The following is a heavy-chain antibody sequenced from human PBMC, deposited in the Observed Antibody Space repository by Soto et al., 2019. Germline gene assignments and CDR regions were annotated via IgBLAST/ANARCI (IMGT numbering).Heavy chain of an antibody. D-gene: IGHD2-2*01. Sequence: GGSLRLSCAASGFTFSDYYMSWIRQAPGKGLEWVSYISSSGSTIYYADSVKGRFTISRDNAKNSLYLQMNSLRAEDTAVYYCARDVVPAAMSGAFDIWGQGTMVTVSS. CDR3: ARDVVPAAMSGAFDI. CDR1: GFTFSDYY. CDR2: ISSSGSTI. J-gene: IGHJ3*02. V-gene: IGHV3-11*01.